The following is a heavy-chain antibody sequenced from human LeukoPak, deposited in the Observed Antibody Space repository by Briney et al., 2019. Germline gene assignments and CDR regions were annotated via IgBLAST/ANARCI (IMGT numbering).Heavy chain of an antibody. CDR1: GFTFDDYG. CDR3: ARVKLIAVAGTVDY. J-gene: IGHJ4*02. V-gene: IGHV3-20*04. Sequence: GGSLRLSCAASGFTFDDYGMSWVRQAPGKGLEWVSGINWNGGSTGYADSVQGRFTISRDNAKNSLYLQMNSLRAEDTALYYCARVKLIAVAGTVDYWGQGTLVTVSS. D-gene: IGHD6-19*01. CDR2: INWNGGST.